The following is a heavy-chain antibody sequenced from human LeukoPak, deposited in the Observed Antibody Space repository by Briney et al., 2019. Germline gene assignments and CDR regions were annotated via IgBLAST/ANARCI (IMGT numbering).Heavy chain of an antibody. D-gene: IGHD1-26*01. CDR3: ARESGWDAYYYYGMDV. J-gene: IGHJ6*02. Sequence: SETLSLTCTVSGGSINGYYWNWIRQSAGKGLEWIGRIYTSGSTNYNPSLKSRVTMSVDTPNNHFSLKLSSVTAADTAVYYCARESGWDAYYYYGMDVWGQGTTVTVSS. V-gene: IGHV4-4*07. CDR1: GGSINGYY. CDR2: IYTSGST.